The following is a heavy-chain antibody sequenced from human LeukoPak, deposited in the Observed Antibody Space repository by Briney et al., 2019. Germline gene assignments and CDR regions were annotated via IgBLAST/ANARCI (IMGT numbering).Heavy chain of an antibody. D-gene: IGHD3-10*01. Sequence: SVKVSCKASGGTFSSYAIVWVRQAPGQGLEWMGRIIPIFGTANYAQKFQGRVTITADKSTSTAYMELSSLRSEDTAVYYCARETGSGYFDYWGQGTLVTVSS. V-gene: IGHV1-69*06. CDR3: ARETGSGYFDY. CDR2: IIPIFGTA. J-gene: IGHJ4*02. CDR1: GGTFSSYA.